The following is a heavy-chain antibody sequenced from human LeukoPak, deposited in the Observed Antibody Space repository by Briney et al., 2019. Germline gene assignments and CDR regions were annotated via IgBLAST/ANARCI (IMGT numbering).Heavy chain of an antibody. J-gene: IGHJ6*04. Sequence: VASVKVSCKASGGTFSSYAISWVRQAPGQGLEWMGGIIPIFGTANYAQKFQGRVTITADKSTSTAYMELSSLRSEDTAVYYCARDAPRGSSSSYLYYYGMDVWGKGTTVTVS. V-gene: IGHV1-69*06. CDR1: GGTFSSYA. CDR3: ARDAPRGSSSSYLYYYGMDV. D-gene: IGHD6-13*01. CDR2: IIPIFGTA.